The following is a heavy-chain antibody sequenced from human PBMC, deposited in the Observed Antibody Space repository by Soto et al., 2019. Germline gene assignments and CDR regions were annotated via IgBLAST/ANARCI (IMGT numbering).Heavy chain of an antibody. V-gene: IGHV4-30-4*01. CDR3: VRALGSRFMEWPRFDP. J-gene: IGHJ5*02. CDR2: FYKSGTA. CDR1: GASLRIGDYY. Sequence: QVQLQESGPGLVRPSQTLSLTCSVSGASLRIGDYYWTWIRQPPGKGLEWIGFFYKSGTAKYNPSRSSRVSISVDTSKNQFFLSLKYVTAADTAVYYCVRALGSRFMEWPRFDPWGQGKLVTVSS. D-gene: IGHD3-3*01.